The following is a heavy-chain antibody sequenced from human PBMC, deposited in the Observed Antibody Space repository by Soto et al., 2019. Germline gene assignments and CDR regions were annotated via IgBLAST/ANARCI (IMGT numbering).Heavy chain of an antibody. CDR2: IYHSGST. Sequence: SETLSLTCAFSGGSISSGGYSWSWIRQPPGKGLEWIGYIYHSGSTNYNPSLKSRVTISVDRSKNQFSLKLSSVTAADTAVYYCARRGYSNSMEVWFDPWGQGTLVTVSS. CDR3: ARRGYSNSMEVWFDP. CDR1: GGSISSGGYS. D-gene: IGHD4-4*01. J-gene: IGHJ5*02. V-gene: IGHV4-30-2*01.